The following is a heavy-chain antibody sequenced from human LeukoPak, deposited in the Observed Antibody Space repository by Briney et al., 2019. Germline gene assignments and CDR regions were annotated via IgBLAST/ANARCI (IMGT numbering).Heavy chain of an antibody. V-gene: IGHV1-69*05. D-gene: IGHD3-16*02. CDR1: GGTFDRYA. Sequence: GASVKVSCKASGGTFDRYAISWVRQPPGQGLEWMGGIAPIFGTPNYAQNFQGRVTITTDESTSPAYMELSSLRSDDTAVYYCASHFRSNHYYFYYMDVWGTGTTVTVSS. CDR2: IAPIFGTP. J-gene: IGHJ6*03. CDR3: ASHFRSNHYYFYYMDV.